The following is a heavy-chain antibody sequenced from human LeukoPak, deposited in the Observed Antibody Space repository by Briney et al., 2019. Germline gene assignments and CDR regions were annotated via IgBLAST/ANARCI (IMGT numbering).Heavy chain of an antibody. CDR1: GGSISSGRFF. J-gene: IGHJ6*03. D-gene: IGHD4-11*01. CDR3: ARGYSKYHSYFYMDV. CDR2: IYPSGST. Sequence: SETLSLTCTVSGGSISSGRFFWSWIRQPAGKGLEWIGRIYPSGSTNYNPSLKSRVTISVDTSKNQFSLKLSSVTAADTAVYYCARGYSKYHSYFYMDVWGKGTTVTASS. V-gene: IGHV4-61*02.